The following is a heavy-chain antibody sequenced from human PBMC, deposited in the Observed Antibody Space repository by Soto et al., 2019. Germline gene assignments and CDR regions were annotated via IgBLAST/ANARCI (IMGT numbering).Heavy chain of an antibody. Sequence: SETLSLTCTVSGGSISSSSYYWGWIRQPPGKGLEWIGSIYYSGSTYYNPSLKSRVTISVDTSKNQFSLKLSSVTAADTAVYYCARQGYIAVAGTSWFDPWGQGTLVTVSS. V-gene: IGHV4-39*01. CDR1: GGSISSSSYY. D-gene: IGHD6-19*01. J-gene: IGHJ5*02. CDR3: ARQGYIAVAGTSWFDP. CDR2: IYYSGST.